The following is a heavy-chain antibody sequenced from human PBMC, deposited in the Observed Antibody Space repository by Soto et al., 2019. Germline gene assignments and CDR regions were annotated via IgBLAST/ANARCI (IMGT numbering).Heavy chain of an antibody. CDR1: GFTFSYSA. J-gene: IGHJ4*02. V-gene: IGHV3-73*01. CDR3: TRPGSDFDF. CDR2: IRNKADSYAT. D-gene: IGHD7-27*01. Sequence: EVQLVESGGGFVQPGGSLKLSCVASGFTFSYSAIHWVRQAPGKGLERVGRIRNKADSYATTCAASVQGRFTISRDDSRNTAYLQMDSLKTEDTAVYYCTRPGSDFDFWGRGTLVTVSS.